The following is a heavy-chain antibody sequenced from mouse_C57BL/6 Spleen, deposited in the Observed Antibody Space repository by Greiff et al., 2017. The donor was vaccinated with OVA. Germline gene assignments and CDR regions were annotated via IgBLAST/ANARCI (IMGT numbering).Heavy chain of an antibody. CDR2: ISYDGSN. Sequence: EVQVVESGPGLVKPSQSLSLTCSVTGYSIPSGYYWNWIRQFPGNKLEWMGYISYDGSNNYNPSLKNRISITRDTSKNQFFLKLNSVTTEDTATYYCARYYYGSSYWYFDVWGTGTTVTVSS. V-gene: IGHV3-6*01. CDR1: GYSIPSGYY. J-gene: IGHJ1*03. CDR3: ARYYYGSSYWYFDV. D-gene: IGHD1-1*01.